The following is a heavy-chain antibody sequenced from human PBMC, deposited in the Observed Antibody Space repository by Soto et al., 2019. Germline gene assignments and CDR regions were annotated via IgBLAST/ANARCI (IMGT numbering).Heavy chain of an antibody. D-gene: IGHD3-3*01. J-gene: IGHJ6*02. Sequence: ASVKVSCKASGYTFTGYYMHWVRQAPGQGLEWMGWINPNSGGTNYAQKFQGWVTMTRDTSISTAYMELNSLRTEDTALYYCAKDQNYDFWSGPRGMDVWGQGTTVTVSS. CDR3: AKDQNYDFWSGPRGMDV. V-gene: IGHV1-2*04. CDR1: GYTFTGYY. CDR2: INPNSGGT.